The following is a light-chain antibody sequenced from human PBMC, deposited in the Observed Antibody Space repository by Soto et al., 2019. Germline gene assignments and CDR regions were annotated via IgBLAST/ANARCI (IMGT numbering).Light chain of an antibody. Sequence: QSVLAQPASVSGSPGQSITISCTGTSSDVGVYNYVSWYQHHPPKAPKLMICAVSNRPSGVYNRFSGSKSGNTASLTISGLQAEDEADYYCSSYTTSSTWLFGGGTK. V-gene: IGLV2-14*01. CDR1: SSDVGVYNY. CDR2: AVS. CDR3: SSYTTSSTWL. J-gene: IGLJ3*02.